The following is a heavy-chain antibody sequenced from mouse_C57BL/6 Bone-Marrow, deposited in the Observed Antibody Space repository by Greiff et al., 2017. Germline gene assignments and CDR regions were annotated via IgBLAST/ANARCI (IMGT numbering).Heavy chain of an antibody. D-gene: IGHD2-4*01. CDR2: IYPRSGNT. V-gene: IGHV1-81*01. J-gene: IGHJ3*01. CDR1: GYTFPSYG. CDR3: AREDPIYYDYNEAWFAD. Sequence: QVQLQQSGAELARPGASVKLSCKASGYTFPSYGISWVKQRTGQGLEWIGEIYPRSGNTYYNETFKGKATLTADKSSSTAYMELRSLTSEDSAVYFCAREDPIYYDYNEAWFADWGQGTLVTVSA.